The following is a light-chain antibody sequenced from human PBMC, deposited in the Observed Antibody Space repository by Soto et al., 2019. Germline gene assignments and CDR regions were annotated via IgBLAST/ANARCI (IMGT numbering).Light chain of an antibody. CDR2: TGS. CDR1: QGISSW. CDR3: QQANKFPPT. Sequence: DIQMTQSPSSVSASVGDRVSITCRASQGISSWLAWYQQKPGRAPKLLIYTGSSLQSGVPSRFSGTGSGTDFPLTISRLQPEKCATYYCQQANKFPPTFRGGTKVEIK. V-gene: IGKV1-12*01. J-gene: IGKJ4*01.